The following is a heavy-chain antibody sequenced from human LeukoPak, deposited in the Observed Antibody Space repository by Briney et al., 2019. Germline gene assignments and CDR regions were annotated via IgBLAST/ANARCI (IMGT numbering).Heavy chain of an antibody. CDR3: ARSVSSGWYFDY. D-gene: IGHD6-19*01. V-gene: IGHV5-51*01. Sequence: GESLKISCKGSGYRFTTYWIAWVRQMPGKGLEWMGVIYPGDSDTRYSPSFQGQVTISADKSISTAYLQWSSLKASDTAMYYCARSVSSGWYFDYWGQGNLVTVSS. J-gene: IGHJ4*02. CDR1: GYRFTTYW. CDR2: IYPGDSDT.